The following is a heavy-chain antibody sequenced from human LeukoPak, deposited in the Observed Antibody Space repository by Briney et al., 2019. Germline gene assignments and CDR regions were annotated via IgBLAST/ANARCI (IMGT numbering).Heavy chain of an antibody. V-gene: IGHV4-34*01. CDR2: INHSGST. CDR3: ARGRGYWVSFDY. D-gene: IGHD3-22*01. J-gene: IGHJ4*02. Sequence: SETLSLTCAVYGGSFSGYYWSWIRQPPGRGLEWIGEINHSGSTNYNPSLKSRVTISVDTSKNQFSLKLSSVTAADTAVYYCARGRGYWVSFDYWGQGTLVTVSS. CDR1: GGSFSGYY.